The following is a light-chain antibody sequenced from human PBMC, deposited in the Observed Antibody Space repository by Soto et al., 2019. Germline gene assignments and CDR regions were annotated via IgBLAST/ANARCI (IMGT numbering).Light chain of an antibody. CDR3: QQYNSDLWT. CDR2: DAS. CDR1: QSIRTW. J-gene: IGKJ1*01. Sequence: DIQMSQSPSTLSASVGDRVTITCRASQSIRTWLAWFQQKPGKAPKLLISDASSLESGVPSRFSSRGSRTEFTLTISSLQPDDFATYYCQQYNSDLWTFGQGTKIEI. V-gene: IGKV1-5*01.